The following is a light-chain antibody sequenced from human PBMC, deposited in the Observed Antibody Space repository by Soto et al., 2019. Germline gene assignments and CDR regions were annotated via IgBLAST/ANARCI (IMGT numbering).Light chain of an antibody. J-gene: IGKJ3*01. Sequence: DIQMTQSPSSLSASVGDRVTITYQASQNINSYLNWYQQSPGRAPKLLIYDASSLEKGVPSRFSGTGSGTHFTLTLSSLQPEDIATYYCQPYDDLPFPFGPGTKVDIK. CDR2: DAS. CDR1: QNINSY. V-gene: IGKV1-33*01. CDR3: QPYDDLPFP.